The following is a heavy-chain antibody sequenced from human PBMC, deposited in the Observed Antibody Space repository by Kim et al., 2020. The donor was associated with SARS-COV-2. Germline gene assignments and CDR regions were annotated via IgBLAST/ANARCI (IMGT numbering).Heavy chain of an antibody. J-gene: IGHJ4*02. CDR2: SYI. V-gene: IGHV3-21*01. CDR3: ARGRDFDY. Sequence: SYIYYADSVKGRFTISRDNAKNSLYLQMNSLRAEDTAVYYCARGRDFDYWGQGTLVTVSS.